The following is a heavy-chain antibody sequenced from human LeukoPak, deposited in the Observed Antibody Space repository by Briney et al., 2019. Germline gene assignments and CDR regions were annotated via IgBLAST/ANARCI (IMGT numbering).Heavy chain of an antibody. J-gene: IGHJ4*02. D-gene: IGHD3-22*01. Sequence: SETLPLTRSVSGGSNSSSSYHRGWIRQPPGKGLEWIGSIYYSGSTYYNPSLKSRVTISVDTSKNQFSLKLSSVTAADTAVYYCARRNDGNDSSGYDSKIDYWGQGTLVTVSS. CDR1: GGSNSSSSYH. V-gene: IGHV4-39*01. CDR3: ARRNDGNDSSGYDSKIDY. CDR2: IYYSGST.